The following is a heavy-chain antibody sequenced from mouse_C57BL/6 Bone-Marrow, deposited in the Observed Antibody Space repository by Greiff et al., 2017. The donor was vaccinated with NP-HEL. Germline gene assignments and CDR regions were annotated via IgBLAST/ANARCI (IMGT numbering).Heavy chain of an antibody. J-gene: IGHJ3*01. Sequence: QVQLQQPGAELVRPGTSVKLSCKASGYTFTSYWMHWVKQRPGQGLEWIGVIDPSDSYTNYNHKFKGKATLTVDTSSSTAYMQLSSLTSEDAAVYYCARGVIYYGYDGFAYWGQGTLVTVSA. CDR3: ARGVIYYGYDGFAY. CDR1: GYTFTSYW. CDR2: IDPSDSYT. V-gene: IGHV1-59*01. D-gene: IGHD2-2*01.